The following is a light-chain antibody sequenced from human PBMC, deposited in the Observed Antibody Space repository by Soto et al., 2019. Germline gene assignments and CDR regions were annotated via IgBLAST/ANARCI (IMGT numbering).Light chain of an antibody. Sequence: EIVLTQSPGTLSLSPGERATLSCRASQSVSSSYLAWYQQKPGQAPRLLIYGASSRAPGIPDRFSGSGSGTDFTLTISRLEPEDFAVYYCQQYGSSPPVTFGQGTKVEIK. V-gene: IGKV3-20*01. CDR1: QSVSSSY. CDR2: GAS. CDR3: QQYGSSPPVT. J-gene: IGKJ1*01.